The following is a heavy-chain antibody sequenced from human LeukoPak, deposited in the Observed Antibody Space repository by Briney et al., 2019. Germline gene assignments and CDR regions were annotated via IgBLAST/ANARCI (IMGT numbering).Heavy chain of an antibody. J-gene: IGHJ4*02. V-gene: IGHV3-30-3*01. CDR2: ISYDGSNK. D-gene: IGHD3-3*01. Sequence: GGSLRLSCAASGFTFSSYAMHWVRQAPGKGLEWVAVISYDGSNKYYADSVKGRFTISRDNSKNTLYLQMNSLRAEDTAVYYCARAESGYGLFDYWGQGTLVTVSP. CDR3: ARAESGYGLFDY. CDR1: GFTFSSYA.